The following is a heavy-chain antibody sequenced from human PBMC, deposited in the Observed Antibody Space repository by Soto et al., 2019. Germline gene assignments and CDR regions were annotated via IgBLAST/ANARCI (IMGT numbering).Heavy chain of an antibody. Sequence: GASVKVSCKSSGYTFTSYYMHCVRQAPGQGLEWMGIINPSGGSTSYAQKFQGRVTMTRDTSTSTVYMELSSLRSEDTAVYYCARGSVVEDTAMVTPFFDYWGQGTLVTVSS. J-gene: IGHJ4*02. CDR1: GYTFTSYY. CDR2: INPSGGST. CDR3: ARGSVVEDTAMVTPFFDY. D-gene: IGHD5-18*01. V-gene: IGHV1-46*01.